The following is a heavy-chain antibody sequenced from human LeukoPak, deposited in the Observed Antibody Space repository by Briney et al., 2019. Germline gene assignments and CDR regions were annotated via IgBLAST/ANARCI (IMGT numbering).Heavy chain of an antibody. CDR1: GFTFSSYA. J-gene: IGHJ4*02. Sequence: PGGSLRLSCAASGFTFSSYAMSWVRQAPGKGLEWVSAISGSGGSTYYADYYTDSVKGRFTISRDNSKNTLYLQMNSLRAEDTAVYYCAKASSGWYGHFDYWGQGTLVTVSS. D-gene: IGHD6-19*01. CDR3: AKASSGWYGHFDY. CDR2: ISGSGGST. V-gene: IGHV3-23*01.